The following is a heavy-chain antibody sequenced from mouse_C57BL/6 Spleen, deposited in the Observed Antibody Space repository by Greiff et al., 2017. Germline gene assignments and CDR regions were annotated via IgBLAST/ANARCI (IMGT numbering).Heavy chain of an antibody. V-gene: IGHV1-74*01. CDR3: ACTSSPSYWYCDV. CDR2: IHPSDSDT. D-gene: IGHD1-1*01. Sequence: QVQLQQPGAELVKPGASVKVSCKASGYTFTSYWMHWVKQRPGQGLEWIGRIHPSDSDTNYKQKFKGKDTLTVDKSSSTAYMQLSSLTSEDSSVYYCACTSSPSYWYCDVWGTGTTVTVSS. J-gene: IGHJ1*03. CDR1: GYTFTSYW.